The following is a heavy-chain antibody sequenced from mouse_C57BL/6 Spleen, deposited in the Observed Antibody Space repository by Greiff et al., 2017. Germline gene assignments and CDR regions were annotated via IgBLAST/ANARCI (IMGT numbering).Heavy chain of an antibody. D-gene: IGHD2-3*01. CDR3: TREGGDGYYFYYAMDY. CDR2: IDPETGGT. J-gene: IGHJ4*01. CDR1: GYTFTDYE. V-gene: IGHV1-15*01. Sequence: QVQLKQPGAELVRPGASVTLSCKASGYTFTDYEMHWVKQTPVHGLEWIGAIDPETGGTAYNQKFKGKAILTADKSSSTAYMELRSLTSEDSAVYYCTREGGDGYYFYYAMDYWGQGTSVTVSS.